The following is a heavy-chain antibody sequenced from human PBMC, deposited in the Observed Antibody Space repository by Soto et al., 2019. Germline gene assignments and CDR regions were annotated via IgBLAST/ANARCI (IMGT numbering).Heavy chain of an antibody. V-gene: IGHV4-59*08. Sequence: SEALSLSCTVSGGMTSRDWWVGFRQPLGKGLEWIGYIYYSGSTTYHPSLKSRVTISVDTSKNQFSLNLTSVTAADTAVYYCARLGGYYQAFDQWGQGSLVTVS. CDR3: ARLGGYYQAFDQ. D-gene: IGHD3-22*01. J-gene: IGHJ4*02. CDR1: GGMTSRDW. CDR2: IYYSGST.